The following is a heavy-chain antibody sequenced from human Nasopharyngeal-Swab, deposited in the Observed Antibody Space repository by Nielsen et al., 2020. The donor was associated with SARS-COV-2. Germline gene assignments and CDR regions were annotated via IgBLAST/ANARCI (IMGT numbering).Heavy chain of an antibody. D-gene: IGHD3-10*01. CDR2: VKQDGGEK. CDR1: GFTFTTYS. CDR3: VRDESGAFDI. Sequence: GESLKISCAASGFTFTTYSMTWVRQAPGQGLEWVANVKQDGGEKFYLDPVKGRFTISRDNAKSSLYLQMTSLRAEDTAVYYCVRDESGAFDIWGQGTMVTVSS. V-gene: IGHV3-7*01. J-gene: IGHJ3*02.